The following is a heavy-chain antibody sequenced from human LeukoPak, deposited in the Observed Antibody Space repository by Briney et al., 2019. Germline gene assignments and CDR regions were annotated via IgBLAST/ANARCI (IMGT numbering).Heavy chain of an antibody. CDR1: GASIRSGDYY. D-gene: IGHD2-15*01. Sequence: SQTLSLTCTVSGASIRSGDYYWSWIRQPPGKGLEWIGYIYDSGSTYYNPSLKSRITISVDTSENRFSLKLSSVTATDTAVYYCARDCSGGSCYGAFDVWGQGTMVTVSS. CDR2: IYDSGST. J-gene: IGHJ3*01. CDR3: ARDCSGGSCYGAFDV. V-gene: IGHV4-30-4*01.